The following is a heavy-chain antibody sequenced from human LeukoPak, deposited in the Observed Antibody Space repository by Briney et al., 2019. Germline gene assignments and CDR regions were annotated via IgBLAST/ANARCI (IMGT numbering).Heavy chain of an antibody. V-gene: IGHV5-51*01. CDR3: ARLRALSHYDSSGYYLDY. J-gene: IGHJ4*02. D-gene: IGHD3-22*01. CDR2: IYPGDPDT. Sequence: GESLKISCKGSGCSFTSYWIGWVRQMPGKGLEWMGIIYPGDPDTRYSPSFQGQVTISADKSISTAYLQWSSLKASDTAMYYCARLRALSHYDSSGYYLDYWGQGTLVTVSS. CDR1: GCSFTSYW.